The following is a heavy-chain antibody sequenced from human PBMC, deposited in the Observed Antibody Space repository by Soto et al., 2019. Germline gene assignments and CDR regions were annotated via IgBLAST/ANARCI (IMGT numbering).Heavy chain of an antibody. D-gene: IGHD6-19*01. CDR2: ISYNGGHE. V-gene: IGHV3-30-3*01. J-gene: IGHJ4*02. CDR1: GFNFSTYA. Sequence: QVQLVESGGGVVQPGRSLRVSCAASGFNFSTYAMHWVRQAPGKGLEWVAVISYNGGHEFYADSVKGRFTISRDNYKNTLYLEMRSLTVEETAVYYCARDQRDKFSTGWYRIDYWGQGTLVTVSS. CDR3: ARDQRDKFSTGWYRIDY.